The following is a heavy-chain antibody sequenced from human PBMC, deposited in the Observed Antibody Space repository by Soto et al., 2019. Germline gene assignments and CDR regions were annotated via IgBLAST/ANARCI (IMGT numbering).Heavy chain of an antibody. CDR1: GFTFSSYW. D-gene: IGHD3-3*01. V-gene: IGHV3-7*01. CDR3: ARNYDFWSGYEANFDY. CDR2: IKQDGSEK. Sequence: PGGSLRLSCAASGFTFSSYWMSWVRQAPGKGLEWVANIKQDGSEKYYVDSVKGRFTISRDNAKNSLYLQMNSLRAEDTAVYYCARNYDFWSGYEANFDYWGQGTLVTVSS. J-gene: IGHJ4*02.